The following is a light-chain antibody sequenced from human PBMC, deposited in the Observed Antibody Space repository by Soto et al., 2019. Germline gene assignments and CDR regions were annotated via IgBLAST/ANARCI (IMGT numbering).Light chain of an antibody. CDR3: SSYAGSSNV. CDR1: SSDVGGYNY. J-gene: IGLJ1*01. V-gene: IGLV2-8*01. CDR2: EVN. Sequence: QSALTHPPSASGSPGQSVAISCTGPSSDVGGYNYVSWYQQHPGKAPKLMIYEVNKRPSGVPDLFSGSKSGNTASLTVSGLQAEDEADYYCSSYAGSSNVFGPGTKVTVL.